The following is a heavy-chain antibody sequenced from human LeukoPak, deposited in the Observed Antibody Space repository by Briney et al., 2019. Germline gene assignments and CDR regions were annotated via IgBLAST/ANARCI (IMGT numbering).Heavy chain of an antibody. J-gene: IGHJ6*02. CDR3: ARDTYHYDSSGYSPFYYYGMDV. V-gene: IGHV4-30-4*01. CDR1: GGSIISGGYY. Sequence: SETLSLTCTVSGGSIISGGYYWSWIRQPPGKGLEWIGYIYYSGSTYYNPSLKSRVTISVDTSKNQFSLKLSSVTAADTAVYYCARDTYHYDSSGYSPFYYYGMDVWGQGTTVTVSS. CDR2: IYYSGST. D-gene: IGHD3-22*01.